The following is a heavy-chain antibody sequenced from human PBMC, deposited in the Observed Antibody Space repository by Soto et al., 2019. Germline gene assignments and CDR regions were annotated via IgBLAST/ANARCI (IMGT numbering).Heavy chain of an antibody. Sequence: SVKVSCKASGGTFSSYTISWVRQAPGQGLEWMGRIIPILGIANYAQKFQGRVTITADKSTSTAYMELSSLRSEDTAVYYCAREDDHYDILTGSTNYYFDYWGQGTLVTVSS. D-gene: IGHD3-9*01. CDR3: AREDDHYDILTGSTNYYFDY. J-gene: IGHJ4*02. CDR1: GGTFSSYT. CDR2: IIPILGIA. V-gene: IGHV1-69*04.